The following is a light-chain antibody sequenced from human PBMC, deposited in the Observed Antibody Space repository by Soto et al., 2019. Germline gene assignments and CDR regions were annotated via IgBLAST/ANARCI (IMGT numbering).Light chain of an antibody. Sequence: EKVTTQSPATLSVSPGERATLSCGASQSVRSNVAWYQQKPGQPPRLLIYDASTRATGIPSRFSGSGSGTEFTLTISSLKSEDFAVYYCQQYDNWPRTFGQGTKVDIK. CDR3: QQYDNWPRT. CDR1: QSVRSN. CDR2: DAS. V-gene: IGKV3-15*01. J-gene: IGKJ1*01.